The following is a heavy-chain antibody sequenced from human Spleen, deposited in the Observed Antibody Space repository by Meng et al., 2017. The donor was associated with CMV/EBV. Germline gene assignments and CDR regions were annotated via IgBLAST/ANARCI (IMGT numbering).Heavy chain of an antibody. J-gene: IGHJ4*02. V-gene: IGHV1-18*03. CDR2: VGAENGET. Sequence: QIQLVQSGPELRRPGALVKVSCKASGYKFDIYGITWVRQAPGQGLEWVGWVGAENGETNYGQKFQGRVTVTADTFTKTAYMEMRSLRSDDLAIYYCARAGAAVTTNFDFWGQGTLVTVSS. CDR1: GYKFDIYG. CDR3: ARAGAAVTTNFDF. D-gene: IGHD4-17*01.